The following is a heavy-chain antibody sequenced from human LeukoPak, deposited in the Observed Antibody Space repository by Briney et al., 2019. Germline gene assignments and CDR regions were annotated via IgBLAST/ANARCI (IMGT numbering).Heavy chain of an antibody. J-gene: IGHJ3*02. Sequence: ASVKVSCKASGYTFTSYGISWVRHAPGQGLEWMGIINPSGGSTSYAQKFQGRVTMTRDMSTSTVHMELSSLRSVDTAVYYCARGSRQHDAFDIWGQGTMVTVSS. CDR2: INPSGGST. CDR1: GYTFTSYG. CDR3: ARGSRQHDAFDI. V-gene: IGHV1-46*01.